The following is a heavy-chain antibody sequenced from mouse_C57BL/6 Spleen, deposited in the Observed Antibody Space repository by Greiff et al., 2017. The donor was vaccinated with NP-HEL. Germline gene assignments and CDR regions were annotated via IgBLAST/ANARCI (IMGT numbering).Heavy chain of an antibody. CDR2: IYPGSGST. CDR3: AKPSPYYDYGSAMDY. J-gene: IGHJ4*01. V-gene: IGHV1-55*01. Sequence: VQLQQPGAELVKPGASVKMSCKASGYTFTSYWITWVKQRPGQGLEWIGDIYPGSGSTNYNEKFKSKATLTVDTSSSTAYMQLSSLTSEDSAVYYCAKPSPYYDYGSAMDYWGQGTSVTVSS. D-gene: IGHD2-4*01. CDR1: GYTFTSYW.